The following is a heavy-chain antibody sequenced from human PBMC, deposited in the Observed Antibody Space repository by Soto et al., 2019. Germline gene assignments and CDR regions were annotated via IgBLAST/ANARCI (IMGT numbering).Heavy chain of an antibody. CDR1: GFTVSSNY. CDR2: IKQDGSEK. Sequence: GGSLRLSCAASGFTVSSNYMSWVRQAPGKGLEWVANIKQDGSEKYYVDSVKGRFTISRDNAKNSLYLQMNSLRAEDTAVYYCARDFRGYCISTSCYVPYYYYGMDVWGQGTTVTVSS. J-gene: IGHJ6*02. CDR3: ARDFRGYCISTSCYVPYYYYGMDV. V-gene: IGHV3-7*01. D-gene: IGHD2-2*01.